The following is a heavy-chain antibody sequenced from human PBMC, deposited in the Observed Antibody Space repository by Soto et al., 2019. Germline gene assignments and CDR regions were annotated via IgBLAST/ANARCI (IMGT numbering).Heavy chain of an antibody. D-gene: IGHD3-22*01. V-gene: IGHV4-30-2*01. Sequence: KTSETLSLTCAVSGGSISSGGFSWSWIRQPPGKGLEWIAYIIHSGSSYYNPSLKSRATISVDRSNNQFSLMLNSVTAADTAVYYCARAVSSYYDSSPFFSYYFDSWGQGALVTVSS. CDR3: ARAVSSYYDSSPFFSYYFDS. CDR1: GGSISSGGFS. J-gene: IGHJ4*02. CDR2: IIHSGSS.